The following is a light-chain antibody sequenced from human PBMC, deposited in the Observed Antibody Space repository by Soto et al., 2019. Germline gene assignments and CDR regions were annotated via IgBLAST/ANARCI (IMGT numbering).Light chain of an antibody. CDR3: HQYNSYPWT. CDR2: DAS. J-gene: IGKJ1*01. CDR1: QSISSW. V-gene: IGKV1-5*01. Sequence: DIQMTQSPSTLSASVGDRVTITCRASQSISSWLAWYQQKQGKAPKLLIYDASSLESGVPSRFSGSGSGTAFTLTISSLQPDDFATYYCHQYNSYPWTFGQGTKVEIK.